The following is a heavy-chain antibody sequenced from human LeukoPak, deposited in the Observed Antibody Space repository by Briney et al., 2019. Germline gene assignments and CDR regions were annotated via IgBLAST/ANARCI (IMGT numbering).Heavy chain of an antibody. CDR1: GFTFSDYY. Sequence: PGGSLRLSCAASGFTFSDYYMSWIRQAPGKGLEWVSYISSSGSTIYYADSVKGRFTISRDNAKNTLYLQMNSLRAEDTAVYYCARGYCSSTSCPALALDYWGQGTLVTVSS. V-gene: IGHV3-11*01. D-gene: IGHD2-2*01. CDR3: ARGYCSSTSCPALALDY. CDR2: ISSSGSTI. J-gene: IGHJ4*02.